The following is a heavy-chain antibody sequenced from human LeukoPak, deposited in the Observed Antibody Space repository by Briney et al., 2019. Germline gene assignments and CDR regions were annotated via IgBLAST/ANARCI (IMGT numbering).Heavy chain of an antibody. Sequence: SETLSLTCTVSGGSISSGDYYWSWIRQPPGKGLEWIGYMYNNGRTYYNPSLKSRVTISVDTSKNQFSLKLSSVTAADTAVYYCNYYGSGSYYRGVLDAFDIWGQGTMVTVSS. CDR3: NYYGSGSYYRGVLDAFDI. CDR2: MYNNGRT. CDR1: GGSISSGDYY. V-gene: IGHV4-30-4*01. D-gene: IGHD3-10*01. J-gene: IGHJ3*02.